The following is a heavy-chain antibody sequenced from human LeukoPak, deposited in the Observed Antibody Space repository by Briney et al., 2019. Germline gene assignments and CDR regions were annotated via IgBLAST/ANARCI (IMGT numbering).Heavy chain of an antibody. CDR3: ARDLNWGDSSL. Sequence: GRSLGLSCAASGFTSSSYAMHWVRQAPGKGLEWVAVISYDGSNKYYADSVKGRFTITRDNSKNTLYLQMNSLRAEDTAVYYCARDLNWGDSSLWGQGTLVTVSS. J-gene: IGHJ4*02. CDR2: ISYDGSNK. D-gene: IGHD7-27*01. V-gene: IGHV3-30-3*01. CDR1: GFTSSSYA.